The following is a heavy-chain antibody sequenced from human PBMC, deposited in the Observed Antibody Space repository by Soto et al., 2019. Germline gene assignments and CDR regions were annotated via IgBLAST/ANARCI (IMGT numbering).Heavy chain of an antibody. V-gene: IGHV1-69*12. J-gene: IGHJ6*02. CDR3: ARGLITMVRGVPSYGMDV. D-gene: IGHD3-10*01. CDR1: GGTFTSYA. CDR2: IIPIFGTA. Sequence: QVQLVQSGAEVKTPGSSVKVSCKASGGTFTSYAISWVRQAPGQGLEWMGGIIPIFGTANYAQKFQGRVTIPADESTRTAYMELSSLRSEDTAVYYCARGLITMVRGVPSYGMDVWGQGTTVTVSS.